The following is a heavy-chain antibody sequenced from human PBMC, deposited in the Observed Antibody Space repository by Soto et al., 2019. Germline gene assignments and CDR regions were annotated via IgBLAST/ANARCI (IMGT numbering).Heavy chain of an antibody. CDR3: TNDGGPLYFFDY. V-gene: IGHV4-59*11. CDR2: ISDIGST. Sequence: QVQLQESGPGLVKPSETLSLTCTVSGTSISRHYWSWIRQPPGKGLEWIGYISDIGSTNYNPSLKTRVTISVDTSKKQFSLKLSSVAAADTAVYYCTNDGGPLYFFDYWGQGILVTVSS. J-gene: IGHJ4*02. CDR1: GTSISRHY. D-gene: IGHD3-16*01.